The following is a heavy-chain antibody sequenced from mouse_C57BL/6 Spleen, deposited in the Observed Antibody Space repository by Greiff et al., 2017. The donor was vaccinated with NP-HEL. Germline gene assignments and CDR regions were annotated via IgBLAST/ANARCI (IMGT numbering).Heavy chain of an antibody. V-gene: IGHV1-15*01. CDR3: TLSNYEDLDY. Sequence: QVQLQQPGAELVRPGASVTLSCKASGYTFTDYEMHWVKQTPVHGLEWIGAIDPETGGTAYNQKFKGKAILTADKSSSTAYMVLRSLTSEDSAVYYCTLSNYEDLDYWGQGTTLTVSS. D-gene: IGHD2-5*01. CDR2: IDPETGGT. J-gene: IGHJ2*01. CDR1: GYTFTDYE.